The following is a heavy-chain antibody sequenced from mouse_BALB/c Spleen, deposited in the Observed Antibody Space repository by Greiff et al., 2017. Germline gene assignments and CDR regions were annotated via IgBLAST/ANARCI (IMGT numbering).Heavy chain of an antibody. CDR1: GFTFSSYT. J-gene: IGHJ3*01. CDR3: ARSDGYYGLAY. Sequence: EVHLVESGGGLVQPGGSLKLSCAASGFTFSSYTMSWVRQTPEKRLEWVAYISNGGGSTYYPDTVKGRFTISRDNAKNTLYLQMSSLKSEDTAMYYCARSDGYYGLAYWGQGTLVTVSA. D-gene: IGHD2-3*01. V-gene: IGHV5-12-2*01. CDR2: ISNGGGST.